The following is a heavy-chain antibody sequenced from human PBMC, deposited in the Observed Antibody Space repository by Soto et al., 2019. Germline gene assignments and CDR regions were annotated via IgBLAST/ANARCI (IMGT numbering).Heavy chain of an antibody. CDR1: TSKS. Sequence: TSKSMCSPRQSPRQGPEWMGWISAYNGNTHYAQKLQGRVTMTTDTSTSTAYMELRSLRSDDTAVYYCARKTGYSSSWSPNYYYYYMDVWGKGTTVTVSS. J-gene: IGHJ6*03. CDR3: ARKTGYSSSWSPNYYYYYMDV. D-gene: IGHD6-13*01. V-gene: IGHV1-18*01. CDR2: ISAYNGNT.